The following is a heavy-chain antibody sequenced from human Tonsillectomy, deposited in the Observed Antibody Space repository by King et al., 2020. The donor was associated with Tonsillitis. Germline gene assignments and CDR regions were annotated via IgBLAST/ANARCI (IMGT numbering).Heavy chain of an antibody. Sequence: QLQESGPGLVKPSETLSLTCTVSGGSISSYYWSWIRQPPGKGLEWIGYIHYSGSTNYNPSLKSRVTISVDTSRNQFSLWLSSETAADTVVYYCARASSYFDCGGEGTLVTVSS. J-gene: IGHJ4*02. V-gene: IGHV4-59*01. CDR1: GGSISSYY. CDR2: IHYSGST. CDR3: ARASSYFDC.